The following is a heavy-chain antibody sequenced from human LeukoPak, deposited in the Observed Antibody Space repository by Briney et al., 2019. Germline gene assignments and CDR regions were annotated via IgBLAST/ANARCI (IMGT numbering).Heavy chain of an antibody. J-gene: IGHJ6*02. CDR2: MWYDGSNK. Sequence: PGGSLRLSCAASGFTFSSYGMHWVRQAPGKGLEWVAVMWYDGSNKYYADSVKGRFTISRDNSKNTLYLQMNSLRAEDTAVYYCARPYCSSTSCYFIDYYYGMDVWGQGTTVTVSS. V-gene: IGHV3-33*01. CDR3: ARPYCSSTSCYFIDYYYGMDV. CDR1: GFTFSSYG. D-gene: IGHD2-2*01.